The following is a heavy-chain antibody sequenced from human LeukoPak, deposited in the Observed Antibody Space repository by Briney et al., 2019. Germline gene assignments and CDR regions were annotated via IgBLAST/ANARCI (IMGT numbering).Heavy chain of an antibody. CDR3: ARERAELLWFGEYYYYGMDV. J-gene: IGHJ6*02. Sequence: GGFLRLSCAASGFTVSSNNMSWVRRAPGKGLEWVSVIYSGGSTYYADSVKGRFTISRDNSKNTLYLQMNSLRAEDTAVYYCARERAELLWFGEYYYYGMDVWGQGTTVTVSS. CDR2: IYSGGST. D-gene: IGHD3-10*01. CDR1: GFTVSSNN. V-gene: IGHV3-53*01.